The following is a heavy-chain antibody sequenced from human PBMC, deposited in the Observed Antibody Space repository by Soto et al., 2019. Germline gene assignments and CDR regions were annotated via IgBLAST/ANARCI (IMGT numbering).Heavy chain of an antibody. CDR2: IYYSGST. CDR1: GGSISSGDYY. J-gene: IGHJ6*02. CDR3: ARARGGYYYYYGMDV. V-gene: IGHV4-30-4*01. Sequence: QVQLQESGPGLVKPSQTLSLTCTVSGGSISSGDYYWSWIRQPPGKGLEWIGYIYYSGSTYYNPSLKSRVTISVDTSKNQFSLKLSSVTAADTAVYYCARARGGYYYYYGMDVWGQGTTVTVSS. D-gene: IGHD2-15*01.